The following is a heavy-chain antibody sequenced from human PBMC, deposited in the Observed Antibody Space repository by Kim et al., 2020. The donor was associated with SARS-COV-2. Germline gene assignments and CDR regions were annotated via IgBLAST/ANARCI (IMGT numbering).Heavy chain of an antibody. V-gene: IGHV3-21*01. CDR2: ISSSSSYI. CDR3: ARDRHGFNWFDP. J-gene: IGHJ5*02. CDR1: GFTFSSYS. Sequence: GGSLRLSCAASGFTFSSYSMNWVRQAPGKGLEWVSSISSSSSYIYYADSVKGRFTISRDNAKNSLYLQMNSLRAEDTAVYYCARDRHGFNWFDPWGQGTLVTVSS.